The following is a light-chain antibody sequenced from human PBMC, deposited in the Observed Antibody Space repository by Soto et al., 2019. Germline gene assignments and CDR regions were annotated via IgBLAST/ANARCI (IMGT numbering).Light chain of an antibody. V-gene: IGLV2-8*01. CDR1: SSDVGGYNY. CDR2: EVT. J-gene: IGLJ1*01. CDR3: TSYAGTYSFFYV. Sequence: QSALTQPPSASGSPGQSVTISCTGTSSDVGGYNYVSWYQQYPGRAPKLMIYEVTKRPSGVPDRFSGSKSGNTASLTVSGLQAEDEADYYCTSYAGTYSFFYVFGTGTKVTVL.